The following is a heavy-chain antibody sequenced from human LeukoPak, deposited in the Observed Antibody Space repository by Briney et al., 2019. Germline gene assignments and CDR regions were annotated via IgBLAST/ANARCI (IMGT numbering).Heavy chain of an antibody. Sequence: PGGSLRLSCAASGFTFSSYSMNWVRQAPGKGLEWVSYISSSSSTIYYADSVKGRFTISRDNAKNSLYLQMNSLRAEDTAVYYCARENQAQLPGYSINLSYYYYYMDVWGKGTTVTVSS. J-gene: IGHJ6*03. D-gene: IGHD6-13*01. CDR1: GFTFSSYS. CDR3: ARENQAQLPGYSINLSYYYYYMDV. V-gene: IGHV3-48*04. CDR2: ISSSSSTI.